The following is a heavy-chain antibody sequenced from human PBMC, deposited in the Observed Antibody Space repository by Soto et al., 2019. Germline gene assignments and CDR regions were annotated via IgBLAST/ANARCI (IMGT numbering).Heavy chain of an antibody. D-gene: IGHD6-13*01. CDR3: ARQAGQLVRVDY. Sequence: QLQLQESGPGLVKPSETLSLTCTVSGGSISSSSYYWGWIRQPPGKGLEWIGSIYYSGSTYYNPSLKSRVTISVDTSKNQFSLKLSSVTAADTAVYYCARQAGQLVRVDYWGQGTLVTVSS. CDR1: GGSISSSSYY. J-gene: IGHJ4*02. CDR2: IYYSGST. V-gene: IGHV4-39*01.